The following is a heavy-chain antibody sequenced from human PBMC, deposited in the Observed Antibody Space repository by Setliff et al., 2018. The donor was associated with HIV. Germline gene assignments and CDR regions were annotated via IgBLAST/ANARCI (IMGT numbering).Heavy chain of an antibody. Sequence: PSETLSLTCTVSGGSISSYYWSWIRQPPGKGLEWIGYIYYSGSTNYNPSLKSRVTISVDTSKNQFSLKLSSVTAADTAVYYCARGWGYYDSSGYYSPQYHFDYWGQGTLVTVSS. J-gene: IGHJ4*02. D-gene: IGHD3-22*01. V-gene: IGHV4-59*08. CDR2: IYYSGST. CDR1: GGSISSYY. CDR3: ARGWGYYDSSGYYSPQYHFDY.